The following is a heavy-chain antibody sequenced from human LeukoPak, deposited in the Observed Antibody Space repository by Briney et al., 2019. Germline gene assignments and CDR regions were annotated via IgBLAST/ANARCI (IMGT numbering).Heavy chain of an antibody. J-gene: IGHJ4*02. V-gene: IGHV3-74*01. D-gene: IGHD3-10*01. CDR2: INSDGSST. CDR1: GFTFRSYW. CDR3: GRGLRPTDY. Sequence: GALRLSCAASGFTFRSYWMHWVRQAPGKGLMWVSRINSDGSSTNYADSVKGRFTISRDNAKNTLYLQMNSLRAEDTAVYYCGRGLRPTDYWGQGTLVTVSS.